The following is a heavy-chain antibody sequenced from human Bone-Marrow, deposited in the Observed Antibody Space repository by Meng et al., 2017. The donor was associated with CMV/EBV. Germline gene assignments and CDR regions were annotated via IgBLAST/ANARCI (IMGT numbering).Heavy chain of an antibody. CDR1: GYTFTSYD. Sequence: ASVKVSCKASGYTFTSYDINWVRQATGQGLEWMGWMNPNSGNTGYAQKFQGRVTMTRNTSISTAYMELSSLRSEDTAVYYCARIGTYCRSTSCYTFDDGGQGTMVTVSS. D-gene: IGHD2-2*02. CDR2: MNPNSGNT. CDR3: ARIGTYCRSTSCYTFDD. J-gene: IGHJ3*01. V-gene: IGHV1-8*01.